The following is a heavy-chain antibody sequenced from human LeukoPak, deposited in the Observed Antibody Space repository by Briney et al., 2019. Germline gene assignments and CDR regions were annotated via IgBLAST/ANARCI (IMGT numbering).Heavy chain of an antibody. D-gene: IGHD3-10*01. J-gene: IGHJ4*02. V-gene: IGHV3-15*01. Sequence: GSLRLSRAASGFTFSNIWMSWVRQAPGKGLEWVGRIKSKSDGGTTDYTAPVKGRFTISRDDSKNTLYLQMNSLKTEDTAVYYCAEDHGSGGFHFDHWGQGTLVTVSS. CDR1: GFTFSNIW. CDR3: AEDHGSGGFHFDH. CDR2: IKSKSDGGTT.